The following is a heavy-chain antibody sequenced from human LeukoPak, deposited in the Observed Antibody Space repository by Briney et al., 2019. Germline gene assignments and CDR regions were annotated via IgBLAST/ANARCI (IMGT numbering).Heavy chain of an antibody. CDR2: ISSSGNTI. D-gene: IGHD6-13*01. CDR3: ARRLRPLAAAWGYYFDY. CDR1: GFTFSDYY. J-gene: IGHJ4*02. V-gene: IGHV3-11*01. Sequence: PGGSLRLSCAASGFTFSDYYMSWIRQAPGKGLEWVSYISSSGNTIYYADSVKGRFTISRDNAKNSLYLQMNSLRAEDTAVYYCARRLRPLAAAWGYYFDYWGQGTLVTVSS.